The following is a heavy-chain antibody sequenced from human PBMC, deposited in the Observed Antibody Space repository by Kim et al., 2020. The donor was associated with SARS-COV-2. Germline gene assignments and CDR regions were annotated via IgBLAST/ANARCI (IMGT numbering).Heavy chain of an antibody. V-gene: IGHV4-4*07. CDR1: GGSISSYY. CDR2: IYTSGST. Sequence: SETLSLTCTVSGGSISSYYWSWIRQPAGKGLEWIGRIYTSGSTNYNPSLKSRVTMSVDTSKNQFSLKLSSVTAAATAAYYCARDRRITIFGVVIEDAFCIWGQGTMVTLSS. J-gene: IGHJ3*02. CDR3: ARDRRITIFGVVIEDAFCI. D-gene: IGHD3-3*01.